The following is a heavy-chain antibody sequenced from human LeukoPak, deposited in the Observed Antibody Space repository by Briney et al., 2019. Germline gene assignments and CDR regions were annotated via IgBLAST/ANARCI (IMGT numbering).Heavy chain of an antibody. V-gene: IGHV1-46*01. CDR2: INPSGGST. J-gene: IGHJ6*02. D-gene: IGHD3-3*01. CDR3: ATGFWSGYFGPYYYYYGMDV. CDR1: GYTFTSYY. Sequence: ASVKVSCKASGYTFTSYYMHWMRQAPGQGLEWMGIINPSGGSTSYAQKFQGRVTMTRDTSTSTVYMELSSLRSEDTAVCYCATGFWSGYFGPYYYYYGMDVWGQGTTVTVSS.